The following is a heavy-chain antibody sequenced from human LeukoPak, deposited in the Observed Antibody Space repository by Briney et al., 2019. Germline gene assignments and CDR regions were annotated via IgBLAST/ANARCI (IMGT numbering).Heavy chain of an antibody. Sequence: PGGSQRLSCTASGFTFSDYYMSWIRQAPGEGLEWVSYISSSGSTIYYADSVKGRFTISRDNAKNSLFLQMNSLRAEDTAVYYCARDLRSYYDSSGYLTEWGQGTLVTVSS. D-gene: IGHD3-22*01. V-gene: IGHV3-11*01. J-gene: IGHJ4*02. CDR3: ARDLRSYYDSSGYLTE. CDR2: ISSSGSTI. CDR1: GFTFSDYY.